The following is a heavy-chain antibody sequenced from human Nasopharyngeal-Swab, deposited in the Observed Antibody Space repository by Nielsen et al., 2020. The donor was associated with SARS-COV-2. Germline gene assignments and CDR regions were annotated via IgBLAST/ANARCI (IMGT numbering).Heavy chain of an antibody. CDR1: GFAFSSVW. V-gene: IGHV3-15*01. CDR3: TTLHRTGWF. CDR2: IKRKADGGTV. J-gene: IGHJ4*02. Sequence: GGSLRLSCAASGFAFSSVWMSWVRQAPGKGLEWVGRIKRKADGGTVEYATAVRGRFSISRDDSRNTLFLQMNRLKTEDTAVYYCTTLHRTGWFWGQGTLVTVSS. D-gene: IGHD6-19*01.